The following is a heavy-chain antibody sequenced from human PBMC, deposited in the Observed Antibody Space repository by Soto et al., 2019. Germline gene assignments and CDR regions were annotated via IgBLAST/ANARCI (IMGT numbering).Heavy chain of an antibody. V-gene: IGHV3-33*01. J-gene: IGHJ6*03. D-gene: IGHD6-6*01. CDR2: IWYDGSNK. CDR1: GFTFSSYG. CDR3: ARAGNAARAAWDYYYYYMDV. Sequence: QVQLVESGGGVVQPGRSLRLSCAASGFTFSSYGMHWVRQAPGKGLEWVAVIWYDGSNKYYADSVKGRFTISRDNSKNTLYLQMNSLRAEDTAVYYCARAGNAARAAWDYYYYYMDVWGKGTTVTVFS.